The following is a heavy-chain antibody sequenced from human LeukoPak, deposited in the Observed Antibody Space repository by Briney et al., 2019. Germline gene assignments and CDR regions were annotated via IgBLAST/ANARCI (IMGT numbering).Heavy chain of an antibody. CDR3: ARGNYYYDSSGYYYY. CDR2: IYHSGST. J-gene: IGHJ4*02. D-gene: IGHD3-22*01. Sequence: SETLSLTCTVSGYSISSGYYWGWIRQPPGKGLEWIGSIYHSGSTYYDPSLKSRVTISVDTSKNQFSLKLSSVTAADTAVYYCARGNYYYDSSGYYYYWGQGTLVTVSS. CDR1: GYSISSGYY. V-gene: IGHV4-38-2*02.